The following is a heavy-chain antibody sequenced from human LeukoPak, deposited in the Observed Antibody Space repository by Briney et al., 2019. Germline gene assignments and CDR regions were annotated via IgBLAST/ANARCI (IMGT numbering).Heavy chain of an antibody. V-gene: IGHV3-23*01. Sequence: ETLSLTCAVSVGSISSGNWWSWVRQAPGKGLEWVSTISGSGESTYYADSVKGRFTISRDNSKNTLYLQINSLRAEDPAVYFCARAAYGGDFYYLDSWGQGTLVTVSS. CDR1: VGSISSGN. J-gene: IGHJ4*02. D-gene: IGHD4-23*01. CDR2: ISGSGEST. CDR3: ARAAYGGDFYYLDS.